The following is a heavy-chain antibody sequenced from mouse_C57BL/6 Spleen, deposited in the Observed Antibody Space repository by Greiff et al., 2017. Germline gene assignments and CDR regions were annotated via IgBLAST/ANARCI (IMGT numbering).Heavy chain of an antibody. CDR1: GFTFSSYA. CDR3: ARDGNWALDY. J-gene: IGHJ2*01. D-gene: IGHD4-1*01. Sequence: EVQGVESGGGLVKPGGSLKLSCAASGFTFSSYAMSWVRQTPEKRLEWVATISDGGSYTYYPDNVKGRFTISRDNAKNNLYLQMSHLKSEDTAMYYCARDGNWALDYWGQGTTLTVSS. V-gene: IGHV5-4*01. CDR2: ISDGGSYT.